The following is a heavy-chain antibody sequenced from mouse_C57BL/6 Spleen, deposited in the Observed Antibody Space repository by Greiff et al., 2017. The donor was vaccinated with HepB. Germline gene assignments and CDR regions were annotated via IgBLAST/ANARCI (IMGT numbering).Heavy chain of an antibody. CDR1: GYTFTDYN. J-gene: IGHJ3*01. CDR2: INPNNGGT. D-gene: IGHD1-1*01. CDR3: ARGYYYGSGFAY. Sequence: EVQLQQSGPELVKPGASVKIPCKASGYTFTDYNMDWVKQSHGKSLEWIGDINPNNGGTIYNQKFKGKATLTVDKSSSTAYMELRSLTSEDTAVYYCARGYYYGSGFAYWGQGTLVTVSA. V-gene: IGHV1-18*01.